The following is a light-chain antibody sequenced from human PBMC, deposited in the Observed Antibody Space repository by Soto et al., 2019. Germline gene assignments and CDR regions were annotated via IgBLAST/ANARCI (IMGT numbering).Light chain of an antibody. CDR3: RQSYSTPYT. Sequence: DIQLTQSPSSLSASVGDRVTISCRASHSVIGYLNWYQQKAGTAPNLLIYGASSLQSGVPSRFSGSGSGTDFTLTISSLQPQDFATYFCRQSYSTPYTFGQGTKVEIK. CDR2: GAS. V-gene: IGKV1-39*01. CDR1: HSVIGY. J-gene: IGKJ2*01.